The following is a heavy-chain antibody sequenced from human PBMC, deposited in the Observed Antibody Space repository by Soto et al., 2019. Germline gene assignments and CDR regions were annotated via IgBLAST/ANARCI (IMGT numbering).Heavy chain of an antibody. Sequence: GESLKISCKASGYNFTTFWISWMRQVPGKGLEWMGRIDPSDSYSNYSPSFQGHITISADKSINTAYLHFSNLKASDTAVYYCARHFPLPTDLQFYYYYYYGVDVWGHGTPVTVSS. CDR1: GYNFTTFW. J-gene: IGHJ6*02. CDR2: IDPSDSYS. D-gene: IGHD3-3*02. V-gene: IGHV5-10-1*01. CDR3: ARHFPLPTDLQFYYYYYYGVDV.